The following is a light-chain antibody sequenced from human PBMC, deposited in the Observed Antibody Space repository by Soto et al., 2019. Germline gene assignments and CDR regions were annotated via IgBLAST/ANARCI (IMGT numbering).Light chain of an antibody. V-gene: IGKV1-17*01. CDR1: QDIGHN. Sequence: DVQMTQSPSSLSASVGDRVTITCRSSQDIGHNLGWYQQKPGNAARRLIYAAYSLQSGVPSRFNGSGPGPEFTLTISCLQTQDFATYYCLQHYTYLWTFGQGTKVDIK. J-gene: IGKJ1*01. CDR3: LQHYTYLWT. CDR2: AAY.